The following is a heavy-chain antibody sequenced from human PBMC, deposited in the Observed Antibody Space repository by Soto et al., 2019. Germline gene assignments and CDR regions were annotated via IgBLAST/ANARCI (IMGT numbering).Heavy chain of an antibody. CDR2: ISGSGGST. J-gene: IGHJ3*02. D-gene: IGHD3-3*01. Sequence: EVQLLESGGGLVQPGGSLRLSCAASGFTFSSYAMSWVRQAPGKGLEWVSAISGSGGSTYYADSVKGRFTISRDNSKNTLYLQMNSLRAEDTAVYYCAKDLLGLYDFWSGSSGAFDIWGQGTMVTVSS. CDR3: AKDLLGLYDFWSGSSGAFDI. V-gene: IGHV3-23*01. CDR1: GFTFSSYA.